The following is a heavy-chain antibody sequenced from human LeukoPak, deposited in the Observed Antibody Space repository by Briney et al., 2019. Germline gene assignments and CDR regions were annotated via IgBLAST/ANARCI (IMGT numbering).Heavy chain of an antibody. CDR1: GFTFSSYA. CDR2: ISGSGGST. Sequence: PGGSLRLSCAASGFTFSSYAMSWVRQAPGKGLEWVSAISGSGGSTYYADSVKGRFTISRDNSKNTLYLQMNSLRAEDTAVYYCAKDLRWSRSLRIAVAGGFDYWGQGTLVTVSS. J-gene: IGHJ4*02. D-gene: IGHD6-19*01. CDR3: AKDLRWSRSLRIAVAGGFDY. V-gene: IGHV3-23*01.